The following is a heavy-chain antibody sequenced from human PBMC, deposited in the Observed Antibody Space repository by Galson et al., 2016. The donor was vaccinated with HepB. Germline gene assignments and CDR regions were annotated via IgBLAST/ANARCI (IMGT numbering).Heavy chain of an antibody. Sequence: SVKVSCKASGGTFSSNAISWVRQAPGQGLEWMGGIIPLFGTTYYAQKFQGRVTITADVSTRTAYMELSSLRSEDTAIYFCAKEVPGGGYFDYWGQGTLVTVSS. CDR3: AKEVPGGGYFDY. V-gene: IGHV1-69*13. CDR2: IIPLFGTT. J-gene: IGHJ4*02. D-gene: IGHD2-15*01. CDR1: GGTFSSNA.